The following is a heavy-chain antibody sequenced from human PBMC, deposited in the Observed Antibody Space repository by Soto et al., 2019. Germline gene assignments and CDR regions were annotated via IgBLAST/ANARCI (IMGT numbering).Heavy chain of an antibody. J-gene: IGHJ6*01. CDR2: ISYDGSNK. Sequence: QVQLVESGGGVVQPGRSLRLSCAASGFTFSSYAMHWVRQAPGKGLEWVAVISYDGSNKYYADSVKGRFTISRDNSKNTLYLQINGLRAEDTPVYYCARGPAGATRLYYYYYAMDVLGQGTTVTVSS. CDR3: ARGPAGATRLYYYYYAMDV. V-gene: IGHV3-30-3*01. CDR1: GFTFSSYA. D-gene: IGHD6-19*01.